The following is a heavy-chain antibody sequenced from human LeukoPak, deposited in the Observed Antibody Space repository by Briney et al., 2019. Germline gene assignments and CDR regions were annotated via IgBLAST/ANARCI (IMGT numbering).Heavy chain of an antibody. CDR1: GYSISSGYY. V-gene: IGHV4-38-2*01. D-gene: IGHD2-2*02. J-gene: IGHJ5*02. Sequence: SETLSLTCAVSGYSISSGYYWGWIRQPPGKGLEWIGSIYHSGSTYYNPSLKSRVTISVDTSKNQFSLKLSSVTAADTAVYYCARYKPSRGYCSSTSCYTARWFDPWGQGTLVTVSS. CDR2: IYHSGST. CDR3: ARYKPSRGYCSSTSCYTARWFDP.